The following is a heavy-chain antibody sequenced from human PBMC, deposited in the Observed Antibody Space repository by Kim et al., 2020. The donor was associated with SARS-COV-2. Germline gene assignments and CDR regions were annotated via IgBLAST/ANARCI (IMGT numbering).Heavy chain of an antibody. CDR1: GASLNNFY. V-gene: IGHV4-34*01. Sequence: SETLSLTCAVYGASLNNFYWSWLRQSPGTGLEWIAEINHRGSTNYNPSLKRRVTISADTSKSQFSLKVNSVTVADTAVYYCARETSRGDDAFDIWGHGTMVTVSS. CDR3: ARETSRGDDAFDI. CDR2: INHRGST. J-gene: IGHJ3*02. D-gene: IGHD3-10*01.